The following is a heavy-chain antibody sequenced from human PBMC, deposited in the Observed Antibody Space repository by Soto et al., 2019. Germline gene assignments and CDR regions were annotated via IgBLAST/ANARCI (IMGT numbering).Heavy chain of an antibody. CDR1: GFSLSTSGVG. CDR3: ARRPRYSNYVDY. V-gene: IGHV2-5*01. Sequence: QITLKESGPTLVNPTQTLTLTCTFSGFSLSTSGVGVGWIRQPPGKALEWLALIYWNADKRYSPSLKSRLTIAKDTSKNQVVLNMTNMDPVDTATYFCARRPRYSNYVDYWGQGTLVTVSS. D-gene: IGHD4-4*01. J-gene: IGHJ4*02. CDR2: IYWNADK.